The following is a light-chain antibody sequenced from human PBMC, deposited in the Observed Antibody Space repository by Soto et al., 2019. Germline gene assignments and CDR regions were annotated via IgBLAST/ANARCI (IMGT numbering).Light chain of an antibody. CDR3: QQRRLWLT. J-gene: IGKJ4*01. CDR2: DAS. Sequence: DIGLTQSPATLSLSPGDRATLSCRANQSVSTYLNWYQQKRGQAPRLLIFDASNRAAGIPARFSGSGSGTDFTLTISSLAPEDFAVYFCQQRRLWLTFGGGTKVE. CDR1: QSVSTY. V-gene: IGKV3-11*01.